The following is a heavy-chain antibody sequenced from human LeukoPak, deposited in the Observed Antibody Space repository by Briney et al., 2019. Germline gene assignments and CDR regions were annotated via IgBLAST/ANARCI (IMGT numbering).Heavy chain of an antibody. CDR1: GYSFINYW. CDR2: IYPDDSDA. J-gene: IGHJ5*02. Sequence: GESLKISCTTSGYSFINYWSGWVRHMPGKGLEGVGIIYPDDSDARFSPSFQGRERRVTMSADKYINTAYLQWNTLTASDSAIYYCARGRTGFCYGEACSHSWLEPWRQGTPVTVSS. V-gene: IGHV5-51*01. D-gene: IGHD2-15*01. CDR3: ARGRTGFCYGEACSHSWLEP.